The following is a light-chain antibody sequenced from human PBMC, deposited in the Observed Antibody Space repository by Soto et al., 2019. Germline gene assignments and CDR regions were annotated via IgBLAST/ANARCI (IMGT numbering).Light chain of an antibody. CDR2: GAS. V-gene: IGKV3-20*01. CDR1: QSVRSSY. CDR3: QQYGSSPWT. J-gene: IGKJ1*01. Sequence: EIVLTQSPGTLSLSPGERATLSCRASQSVRSSYLAWYQQRPGQPPRLLIYGASSRATGIPDRFSGSGSGTDFTLTISRLEPEDFAVYYCQQYGSSPWTFGQGTRVELK.